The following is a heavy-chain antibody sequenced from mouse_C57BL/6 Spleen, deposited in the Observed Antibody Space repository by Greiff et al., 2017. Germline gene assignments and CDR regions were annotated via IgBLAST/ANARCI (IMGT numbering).Heavy chain of an antibody. D-gene: IGHD2-1*01. CDR2: ISYDGSN. Sequence: EVKLMESGPGLVKPSQSLSLTCSVTGYSITSGYYWNWIRQFPGNKLEWMGYISYDGSNNYNPSLKNRISITRDTSKNQFFLKLNSVTTEDTATYYCANGNYVGYFDVWGTGTTVTVSS. V-gene: IGHV3-6*01. J-gene: IGHJ1*03. CDR1: GYSITSGYY. CDR3: ANGNYVGYFDV.